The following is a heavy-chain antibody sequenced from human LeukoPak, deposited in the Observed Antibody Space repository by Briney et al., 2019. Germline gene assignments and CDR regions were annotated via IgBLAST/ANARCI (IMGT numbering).Heavy chain of an antibody. V-gene: IGHV4-39*01. CDR3: ARGYGYSYGSVDY. Sequence: PSETLSLTCTVSGGSISSSSYYWGWIRQPPGKGLEWTGSIYYSGSTYYNPSLKSRVTISVDTSKNQFSLKLSSVTAADTAVYYCARGYGYSYGSVDYWGQGTLVTVSS. J-gene: IGHJ4*02. D-gene: IGHD5-18*01. CDR1: GGSISSSSYY. CDR2: IYYSGST.